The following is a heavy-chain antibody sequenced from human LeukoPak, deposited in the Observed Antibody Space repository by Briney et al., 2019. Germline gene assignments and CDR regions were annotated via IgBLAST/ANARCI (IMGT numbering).Heavy chain of an antibody. CDR3: AKVSGGGLYYDGMDV. J-gene: IGHJ6*02. Sequence: TGGSLRLSCAASGFTFNNYAMNWVRQAPGKGLEWVSVISGSGGTTYYADSVKGRFTISRDSSKNTLYLQMNSQRAEDTAVYYCAKVSGGGLYYDGMDVWGQGTTVTVSS. V-gene: IGHV3-23*01. CDR1: GFTFNNYA. CDR2: ISGSGGTT. D-gene: IGHD1-14*01.